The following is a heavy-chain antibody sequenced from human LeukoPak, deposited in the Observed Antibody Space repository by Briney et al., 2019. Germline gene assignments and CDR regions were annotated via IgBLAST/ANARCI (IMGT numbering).Heavy chain of an antibody. CDR2: IYYSGST. Sequence: PSETLPLTCTVSGGSISSNTYYWGWIRQPPGKGLEWIGSIYYSGSTYYNPSLKSRVTISVDTSKNQFSLKLTSVTAADTAVYYCARRSGGNTSLAKRFDYWGQGTLVTVSS. D-gene: IGHD4-23*01. V-gene: IGHV4-39*01. J-gene: IGHJ4*02. CDR1: GGSISSNTYY. CDR3: ARRSGGNTSLAKRFDY.